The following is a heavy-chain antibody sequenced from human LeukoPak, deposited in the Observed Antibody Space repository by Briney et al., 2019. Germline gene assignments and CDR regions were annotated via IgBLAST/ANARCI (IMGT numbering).Heavy chain of an antibody. D-gene: IGHD5-18*01. CDR2: IYYSGST. J-gene: IGHJ5*02. V-gene: IGHV4-39*07. Sequence: SETLSLTCTVSGGSISSSSYYWGWIRQPPGKGLEWIGSIYYSGSTYYNPSLKSRVTISVDTSKNQFSLKPSSVTAADTAVYYCARDKETWGTAMVNWFDPWGQGTLVTVSS. CDR3: ARDKETWGTAMVNWFDP. CDR1: GGSISSSSYY.